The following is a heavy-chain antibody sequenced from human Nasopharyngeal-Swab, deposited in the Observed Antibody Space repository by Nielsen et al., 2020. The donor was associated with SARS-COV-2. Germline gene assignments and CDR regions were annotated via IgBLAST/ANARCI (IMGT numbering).Heavy chain of an antibody. CDR3: AREGGIFGVVIVDY. CDR1: GFTFSSYS. CDR2: ISSSSSYI. J-gene: IGHJ4*02. V-gene: IGHV3-21*01. Sequence: GGFLRLSCAASGFTFSSYSMNWVRQAPGKGLEWVSSISSSSSYIYYADSVKGRFTISRDNAKNSLYLQMNSLRAEDTAVYYCAREGGIFGVVIVDYWGQGTLVTVSS. D-gene: IGHD3-3*01.